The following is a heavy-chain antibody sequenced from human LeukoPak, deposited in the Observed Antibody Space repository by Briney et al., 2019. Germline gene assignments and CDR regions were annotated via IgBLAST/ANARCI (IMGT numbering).Heavy chain of an antibody. CDR2: ISGSGDRT. CDR1: GLTFSSYA. CDR3: AKGGPYSSSWGGKFDH. D-gene: IGHD6-13*01. V-gene: IGHV3-23*01. J-gene: IGHJ4*02. Sequence: GGSLRLSCAASGLTFSSYAMNWVCQAPGKGLEWVSSISGSGDRTYYADSVNGRFTISRDNSKNTLYLQMNSLRAEDTAIYYCAKGGPYSSSWGGKFDHWGQGTLVTVSS.